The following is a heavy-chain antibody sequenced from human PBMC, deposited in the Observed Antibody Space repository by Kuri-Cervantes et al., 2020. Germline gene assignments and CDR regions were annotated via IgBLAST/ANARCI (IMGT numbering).Heavy chain of an antibody. CDR3: ARATYYYGSGSYFY. Sequence: SETLSLTCAVSGGSISSSNWWSWVRQPPGKGLEWIGEIYHSGSTNYNPSLKSRVTISVDKSKNQFSLKLSSVTAADTAVYYCARATYYYGSGSYFYWGQGTLVTVSS. J-gene: IGHJ4*02. CDR2: IYHSGST. D-gene: IGHD3-10*01. V-gene: IGHV4-4*02. CDR1: GGSISSSNW.